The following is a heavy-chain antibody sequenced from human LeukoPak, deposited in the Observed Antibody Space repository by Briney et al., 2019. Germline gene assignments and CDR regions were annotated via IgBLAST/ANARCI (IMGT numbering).Heavy chain of an antibody. CDR2: INPNTDAT. CDR1: GYTFTGYY. D-gene: IGHD3-10*01. J-gene: IGHJ3*02. CDR3: ARDRGWTNDGVDI. Sequence: GASVKVSCKASGYTFTGYYIHWVRQAPGQGLEGMGRINPNTDATNYAQKFQGRVTMTRDTSISTAYMELISLRSDDTAVFYCARDRGWTNDGVDIWGQGTMVTVSS. V-gene: IGHV1-2*06.